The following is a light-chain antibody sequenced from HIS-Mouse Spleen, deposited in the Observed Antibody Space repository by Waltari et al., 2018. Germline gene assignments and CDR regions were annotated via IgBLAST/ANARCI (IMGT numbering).Light chain of an antibody. CDR1: SSNIGSNT. CDR3: AAWDDSLNGRV. J-gene: IGLJ2*01. V-gene: IGLV1-44*01. Sequence: QSVLTQPPSASGTPGQRVTISCSGSSSNIGSNTVNWYQQLPGTAPKLLIYSNHQRPSGVPDRLSGSKSGTSASLAISGLQSEDEADYYCAAWDDSLNGRVFGGGTKLTVL. CDR2: SNH.